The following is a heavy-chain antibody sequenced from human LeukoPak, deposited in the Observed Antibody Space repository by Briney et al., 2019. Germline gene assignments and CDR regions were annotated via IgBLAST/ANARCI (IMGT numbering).Heavy chain of an antibody. D-gene: IGHD2-2*01. CDR2: AYYSGST. CDR1: DGSISNYY. J-gene: IGHJ6*02. Sequence: SETLSLTCSVFDGSISNYYWSWIRQPPGKGLEWIGYAYYSGSTTYNPSLESRVTISVDTSKSQFSLKLSSVTAADTAVYYCARSQHCSSTSCYLYYYYGMDVWGQGTTVTVSS. CDR3: ARSQHCSSTSCYLYYYYGMDV. V-gene: IGHV4-59*08.